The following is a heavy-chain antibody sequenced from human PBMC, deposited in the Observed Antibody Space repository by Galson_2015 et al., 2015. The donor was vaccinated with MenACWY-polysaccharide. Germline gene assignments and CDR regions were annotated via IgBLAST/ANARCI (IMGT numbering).Heavy chain of an antibody. V-gene: IGHV3-15*01. CDR2: IKSRANGGTI. CDR1: GFTFSNAW. Sequence: SLRLSCAASGFTFSNAWMNWVRQAPGKGLEWVGRIKSRANGGTIDYAAPVKGRFTISRDDSKNTLYVQMNSLKTEDTAVYYCSCSTRDTIAAVPPGFAYWGQAALVAVSS. D-gene: IGHD2-21*01. J-gene: IGHJ4*02. CDR3: SCSTRDTIAAVPPGFAY.